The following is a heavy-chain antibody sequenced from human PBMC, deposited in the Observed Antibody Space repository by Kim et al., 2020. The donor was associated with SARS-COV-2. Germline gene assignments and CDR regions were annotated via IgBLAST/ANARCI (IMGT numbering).Heavy chain of an antibody. D-gene: IGHD5-18*01. CDR2: ISTSVSST. Sequence: GGSLRLSCAASGFTFSSYGMSWVRQAPGKGLEWVSGISTSVSSTYYADSVKGRFTISRDNSKNTLFLQMNSLRAEDTAVYYCATRGIQLWSRAGFWGQGTQVTVSS. V-gene: IGHV3-23*01. CDR3: ATRGIQLWSRAGF. J-gene: IGHJ4*02. CDR1: GFTFSSYG.